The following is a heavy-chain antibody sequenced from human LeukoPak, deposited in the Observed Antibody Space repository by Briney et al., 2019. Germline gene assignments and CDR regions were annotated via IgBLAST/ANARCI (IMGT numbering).Heavy chain of an antibody. J-gene: IGHJ3*02. D-gene: IGHD3-9*01. CDR1: GYSFTSYW. V-gene: IGHV5-51*01. CDR3: ARQLTYYDILTGPYAFDI. Sequence: GESLKISCKGPGYSFTSYWIGWVRQMPGKGLEWMGIIYPGDSDTRYSPSFQGQVTISADKSISTAYLQWSSLKASDTAMYYCARQLTYYDILTGPYAFDIWGQGTMVTVSS. CDR2: IYPGDSDT.